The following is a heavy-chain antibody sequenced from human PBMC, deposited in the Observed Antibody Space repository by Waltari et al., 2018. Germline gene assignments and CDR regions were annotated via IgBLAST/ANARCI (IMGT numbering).Heavy chain of an antibody. CDR3: ARGVGSGQGVVH. CDR2: INEDGSEK. J-gene: IGHJ4*02. V-gene: IGHV3-7*01. Sequence: VRLVESGGTLVRPGGSLRLTCAASGFTFNTYWMSWVRQAPGKGLEWVSNINEDGSEKNFVDSVKGLFTISRANTENSLYLQMNSLRGEDTAVYYCARGVGSGQGVVHWGQGTLVTVSS. CDR1: GFTFNTYW. D-gene: IGHD1-26*01.